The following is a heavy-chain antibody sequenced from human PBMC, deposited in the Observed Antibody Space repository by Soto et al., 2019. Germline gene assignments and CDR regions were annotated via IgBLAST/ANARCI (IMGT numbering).Heavy chain of an antibody. J-gene: IGHJ4*02. CDR3: AREFYGGPGY. CDR2: ISYSGST. CDR1: GGSISSGDHY. D-gene: IGHD4-17*01. Sequence: QVQLQESGPGLVKPSQTLSLTCTVSGGSISSGDHYWTWIRQSPGKGLEWIGYISYSGSTYYNPYLNSRVSMSVDSSKNQFSLNLSSLTVADTAVYSCAREFYGGPGYCGQGTLVTVSS. V-gene: IGHV4-30-4*01.